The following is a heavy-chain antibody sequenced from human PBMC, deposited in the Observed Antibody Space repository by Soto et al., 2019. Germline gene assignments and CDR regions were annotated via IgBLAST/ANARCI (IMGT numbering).Heavy chain of an antibody. CDR1: EFTFIDYY. D-gene: IGHD3-3*01. V-gene: IGHV3-11*01. J-gene: IGHJ4*02. Sequence: PVGSLRLSCAASEFTFIDYYMSWIRHAPEKGLEWVSYISSSGSTIYYADSVKGRFTISRDNAKNSLYLQMNSLRAEDTAVYYCARSHSFLEWLSGVDYWGQGTLVTVSS. CDR3: ARSHSFLEWLSGVDY. CDR2: ISSSGSTI.